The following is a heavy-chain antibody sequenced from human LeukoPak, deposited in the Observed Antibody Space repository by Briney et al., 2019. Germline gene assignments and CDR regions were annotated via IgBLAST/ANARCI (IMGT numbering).Heavy chain of an antibody. V-gene: IGHV1-18*01. CDR1: GYTFTSYG. CDR2: ISAYNGNT. D-gene: IGHD3-16*02. CDR3: ARDLYYDYVWGSFRYPPVAFHI. Sequence: ASVKVSCKASGYTFTSYGISWVRQAPGQGLEWMGWISAYNGNTNYAQKLQGRVTMTTDTSTSTAYMELRSLRSDDTAVYYCARDLYYDYVWGSFRYPPVAFHIWAQGTMVTVSS. J-gene: IGHJ3*02.